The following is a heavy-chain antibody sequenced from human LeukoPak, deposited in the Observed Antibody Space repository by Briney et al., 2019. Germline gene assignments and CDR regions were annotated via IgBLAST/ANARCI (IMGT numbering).Heavy chain of an antibody. CDR1: GGSISSSY. Sequence: SETLSLTCTVSGGSISSSYWTWVRQPPGKGPEWIGCTHYSGSTNSTPSLKSRVTISVNTSKNQFSLELSSVTAADTAVYYCARGGTTWVHFDRWGQGTLVTV. J-gene: IGHJ4*02. CDR2: THYSGST. D-gene: IGHD1-26*01. V-gene: IGHV4-59*01. CDR3: ARGGTTWVHFDR.